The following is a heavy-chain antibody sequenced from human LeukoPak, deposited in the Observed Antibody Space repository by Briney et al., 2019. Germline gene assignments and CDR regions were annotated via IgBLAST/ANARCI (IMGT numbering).Heavy chain of an antibody. Sequence: GSLRLSCAASGFTFGTYAMSWVRQAPGKGLEWLSTIGGGGRDTFYADSVKGRFTVSRDNSKNTLYLQMSSLGAEDTAVYFCAKNRGANYYNYYMDVWGKGTTVTVSS. V-gene: IGHV3-23*01. CDR2: IGGGGRDT. D-gene: IGHD4/OR15-4a*01. CDR3: AKNRGANYYNYYMDV. CDR1: GFTFGTYA. J-gene: IGHJ6*03.